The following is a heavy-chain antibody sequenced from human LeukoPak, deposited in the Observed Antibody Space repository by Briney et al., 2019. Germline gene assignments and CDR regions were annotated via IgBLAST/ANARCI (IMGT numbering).Heavy chain of an antibody. CDR1: GYTFTGYY. CDR2: INPNSGGT. J-gene: IGHJ5*02. D-gene: IGHD3-10*01. CDR3: ARAPYYYGSGTWFDP. Sequence: ASVKVSCKASGYTFTGYYMHWVRPAPGQGLEWMGWINPNSGGTNYAQKFQGRVTMTRDTSISTAYMELSRLRSDDTAVYYCARAPYYYGSGTWFDPWGQGTLVTVSS. V-gene: IGHV1-2*02.